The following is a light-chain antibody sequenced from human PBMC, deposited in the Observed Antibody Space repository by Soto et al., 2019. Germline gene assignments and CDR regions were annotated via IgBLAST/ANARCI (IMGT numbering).Light chain of an antibody. V-gene: IGLV2-23*02. J-gene: IGLJ2*01. CDR1: SSGVGTFTL. Sequence: QSALTQPASVSGSPGQSIAISCTGNSSGVGTFTLVSWYQQHPGKAPKLIIYEVNKRPSVISSRFSGSKSGNTASLTISGLQAEDEADYYCYSFAGFNAQFGGGTKLTVL. CDR2: EVN. CDR3: YSFAGFNAQ.